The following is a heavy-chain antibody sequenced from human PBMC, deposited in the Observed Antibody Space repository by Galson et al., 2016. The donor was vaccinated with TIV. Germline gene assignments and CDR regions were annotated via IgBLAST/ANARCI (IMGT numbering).Heavy chain of an antibody. CDR1: GGTFSSYG. CDR3: ARGKERVINYYYYMDV. D-gene: IGHD3-3*01. J-gene: IGHJ6*03. CDR2: INPVFGIP. Sequence: SVKVSCKASGGTFSSYGISWVRQAPGQGLEWMGGINPVFGIPNYAQKFQGRVTITADESTSTAYMELNSLRYEDTAVYYCARGKERVINYYYYMDVWGKGTPITVSS. V-gene: IGHV1-69*13.